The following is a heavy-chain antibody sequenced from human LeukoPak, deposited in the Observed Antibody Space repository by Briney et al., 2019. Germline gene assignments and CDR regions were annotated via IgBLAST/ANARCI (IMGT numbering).Heavy chain of an antibody. D-gene: IGHD4-23*01. V-gene: IGHV3-30-3*01. J-gene: IGHJ6*02. Sequence: GGSLRLSCEASEITFSSYAMHWVHQAPGKGLEWVAVISYDGNNKYYADSVKGRFTISRDNSKNTLYVQMNSPRAEDTAVYYCARGANGGNSGYYYYGMDVWGQGTTVTVSS. CDR3: ARGANGGNSGYYYYGMDV. CDR2: ISYDGNNK. CDR1: EITFSSYA.